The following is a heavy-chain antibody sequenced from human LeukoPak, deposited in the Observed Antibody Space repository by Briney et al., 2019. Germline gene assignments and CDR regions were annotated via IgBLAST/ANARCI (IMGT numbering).Heavy chain of an antibody. CDR3: ARYFDILTGYYPFDY. D-gene: IGHD3-9*01. CDR1: GGSISSSSYY. Sequence: SETLSLTCTVSGGSISSSSYYWGWIRQPPGKGLEWIGSIYYSGSTYYNPSLKSRVTISVDTSKNQFSLKLSSVTAADTAVYYCARYFDILTGYYPFDYWGQGTLVTVSS. J-gene: IGHJ4*02. V-gene: IGHV4-39*07. CDR2: IYYSGST.